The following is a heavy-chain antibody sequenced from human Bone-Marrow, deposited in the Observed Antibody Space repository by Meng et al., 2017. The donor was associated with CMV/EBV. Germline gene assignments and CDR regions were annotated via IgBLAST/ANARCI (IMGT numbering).Heavy chain of an antibody. D-gene: IGHD3-10*01. CDR2: ISSNGGST. CDR3: ARGYRGYGTG. V-gene: IGHV3-64*02. J-gene: IGHJ4*02. Sequence: GESLKISCAASGFTFSSYAMHWVRQAPGKGLEYVSAISSNGGSTYYADSVKGRFTISRDNSKNTLYLQMGSLRAEDTAVYYCARGYRGYGTGWGQGTLVTVSS. CDR1: GFTFSSYA.